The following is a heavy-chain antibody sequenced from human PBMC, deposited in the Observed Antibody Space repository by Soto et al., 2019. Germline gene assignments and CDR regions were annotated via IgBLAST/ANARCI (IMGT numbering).Heavy chain of an antibody. CDR1: GFTFSSYW. D-gene: IGHD3-22*01. Sequence: GGSLRLSCAASGFTFSSYWMSLVRQAPGKGLEWVANIKQDGSEKYYVDSVKGRFTISRDNAKNSLYLQMNSLRAEDTAVYYCARFYYDSSGYLPSPYYYYYGMDVWGQGTTVTVSS. V-gene: IGHV3-7*04. CDR3: ARFYYDSSGYLPSPYYYYYGMDV. CDR2: IKQDGSEK. J-gene: IGHJ6*02.